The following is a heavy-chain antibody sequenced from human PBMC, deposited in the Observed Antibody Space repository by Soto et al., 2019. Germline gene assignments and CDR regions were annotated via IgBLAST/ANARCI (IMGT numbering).Heavy chain of an antibody. CDR2: IWYDGSNK. CDR3: ARDTNYYDSSGYHYYDYYGMDV. J-gene: IGHJ6*02. CDR1: GFTFSSYG. V-gene: IGHV3-33*01. D-gene: IGHD3-22*01. Sequence: PGGSLRLSCAASGFTFSSYGMHWVRQAPGKGLEWLAVIWYDGSNKYYADSVKGRFTISRDNSKNTLYLQRNSLRAEDTAVYYCARDTNYYDSSGYHYYDYYGMDVWGQGTTVTVSS.